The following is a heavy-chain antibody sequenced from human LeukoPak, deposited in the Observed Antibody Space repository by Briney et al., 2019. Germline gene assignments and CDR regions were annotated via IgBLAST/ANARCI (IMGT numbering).Heavy chain of an antibody. CDR3: AREYSSGWYDPFDFDY. D-gene: IGHD6-19*01. J-gene: IGHJ4*02. Sequence: SETLSLTCTVSGGSICSYYWSWIRQPAGKGLEWIGRIYTSGSTNYNPSLKSRVTMSVDTSKSQFSLKLSSVTAADTAVYYCAREYSSGWYDPFDFDYWGQGTLVTVSS. CDR1: GGSICSYY. CDR2: IYTSGST. V-gene: IGHV4-4*07.